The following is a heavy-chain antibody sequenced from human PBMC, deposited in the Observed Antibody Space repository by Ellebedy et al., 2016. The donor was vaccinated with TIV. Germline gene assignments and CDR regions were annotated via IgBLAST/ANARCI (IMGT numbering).Heavy chain of an antibody. Sequence: MPSETLSLTCAVYGRSFSGYYCSWIRQPPGGGLEWIGEVSHGGGTKYNPSLESRVTISVDTSRNQFSLKLTSVTAADTAVYYCAFLGTWGQGPLVTVSS. J-gene: IGHJ5*02. CDR3: AFLGT. D-gene: IGHD3-10*01. CDR2: VSHGGGT. V-gene: IGHV4-34*01. CDR1: GRSFSGYY.